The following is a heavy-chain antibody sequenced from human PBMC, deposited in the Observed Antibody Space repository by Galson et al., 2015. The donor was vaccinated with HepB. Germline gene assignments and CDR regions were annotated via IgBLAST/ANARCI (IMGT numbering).Heavy chain of an antibody. CDR1: GDSVSNNSAA. D-gene: IGHD2-15*01. J-gene: IGHJ6*02. Sequence: CAISGDSVSNNSAAWNWIRQSPSRGLEWLGRTYYRSKWYNDYAVSVKGRITINPDTSKNQLSLQLNSVTPEDTAVYYCARDRYGSGGSCYSHYYGMDVWGQGTTVTVSS. CDR2: TYYRSKWYN. CDR3: ARDRYGSGGSCYSHYYGMDV. V-gene: IGHV6-1*01.